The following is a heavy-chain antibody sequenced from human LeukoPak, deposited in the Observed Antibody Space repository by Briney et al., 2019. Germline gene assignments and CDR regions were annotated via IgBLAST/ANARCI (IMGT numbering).Heavy chain of an antibody. CDR2: ISYDGSNK. Sequence: SGGSLRLSCAASGFTFSSYGMHWVRQAPGKGLEWVAVISYDGSNKYYADSVKGRFTISRDNSKNTLYLQMNSLRAEDTAVYYCAKDLWRGLRLGELSYWGQGTLVTVSS. J-gene: IGHJ4*02. CDR3: AKDLWRGLRLGELSY. V-gene: IGHV3-30*18. CDR1: GFTFSSYG. D-gene: IGHD3-16*01.